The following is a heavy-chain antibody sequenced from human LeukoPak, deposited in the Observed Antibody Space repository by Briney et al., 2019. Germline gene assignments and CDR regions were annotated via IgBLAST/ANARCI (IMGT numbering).Heavy chain of an antibody. Sequence: GGSLRLSCAASGFTFSSYGMHWVRQAPGKGLEWVAVISYDGSNKYYADSVKGRFTISRDNSKNTLYLQMNSLRAEDTAVYYCTTEEVYDILTGPYYYYGMDVWGQGTTVTVSS. D-gene: IGHD3-9*01. CDR1: GFTFSSYG. V-gene: IGHV3-30*03. J-gene: IGHJ6*02. CDR3: TTEEVYDILTGPYYYYGMDV. CDR2: ISYDGSNK.